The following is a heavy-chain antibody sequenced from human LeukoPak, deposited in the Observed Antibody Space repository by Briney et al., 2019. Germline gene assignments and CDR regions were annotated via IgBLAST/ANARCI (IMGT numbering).Heavy chain of an antibody. CDR1: GGTFSSYA. Sequence: SVMVSCKASGGTFSSYAISWVRQAPGQGLEWMGGIIPIFGTANYAQKFQGRVTITADESTSTAYMELSSLRSEDTAVYYCARAGAVAGSDGMDVWGQGTTVAVSS. CDR2: IIPIFGTA. V-gene: IGHV1-69*13. J-gene: IGHJ6*02. D-gene: IGHD6-19*01. CDR3: ARAGAVAGSDGMDV.